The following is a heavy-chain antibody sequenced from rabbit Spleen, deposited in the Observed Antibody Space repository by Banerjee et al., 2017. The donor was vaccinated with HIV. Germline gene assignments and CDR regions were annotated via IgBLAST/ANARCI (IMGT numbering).Heavy chain of an antibody. CDR3: ARKYGPNDGGDYGL. CDR1: GFTISSSYY. V-gene: IGHV1S40*01. CDR2: IHGDGSGTT. J-gene: IGHJ3*01. D-gene: IGHD2-1*01. Sequence: QSLEESGGDLVKPGASLTLTCTASGFTISSSYYMCWVRQAPGKGLEWIACIHGDGSGTTYYASWAKGRFTISKTSSTTVTLQMTSLTAADTATYFCARKYGPNDGGDYGLWGQGTLVTVS.